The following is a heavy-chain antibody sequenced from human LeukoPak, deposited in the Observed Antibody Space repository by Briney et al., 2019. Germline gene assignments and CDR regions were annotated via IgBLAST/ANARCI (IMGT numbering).Heavy chain of an antibody. CDR1: GYTFSSYA. CDR3: ARGPMIPQYFHY. V-gene: IGHV1-18*01. J-gene: IGHJ1*01. D-gene: IGHD3-16*01. Sequence: ASVKVSCKASGYTFSSYAISGVRQAPGQGLEWMGWISADNGNTNYAQKLRGRVTMTTDTSTSTAYMELRSLRSDDTALYYCARGPMIPQYFHYWGQGTMVTVSS. CDR2: ISADNGNT.